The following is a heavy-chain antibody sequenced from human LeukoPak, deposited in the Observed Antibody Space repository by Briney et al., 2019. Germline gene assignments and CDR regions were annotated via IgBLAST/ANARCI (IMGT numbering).Heavy chain of an antibody. CDR3: ARDPAIMATRIADY. CDR2: ISSSGSTI. CDR1: GFTFSSYS. V-gene: IGHV3-48*04. J-gene: IGHJ4*02. Sequence: GGSLRLSCAASGFTFSSYSMSWIRQAPGKGLEWVSYISSSGSTIYYADSVKGRFTISRDNAKNSLYLQMNSLRAEDTAVYYCARDPAIMATRIADYWGQGTLVTVSS. D-gene: IGHD5-24*01.